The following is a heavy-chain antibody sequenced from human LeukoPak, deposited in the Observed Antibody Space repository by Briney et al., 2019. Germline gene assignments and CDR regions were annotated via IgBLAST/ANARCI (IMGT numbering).Heavy chain of an antibody. CDR1: GGSISSYY. Sequence: SETLSLTCTVSGGSISSYYRSWIRQPPGKGLEWIGSIYYSGSTNYNPSLKSRVTISVDTSKNQFSLKLSSVTAADTAVYYCARAPGYSTHWFDYWGQGTLVTVSS. CDR3: ARAPGYSTHWFDY. CDR2: IYYSGST. J-gene: IGHJ4*02. D-gene: IGHD6-13*01. V-gene: IGHV4-59*01.